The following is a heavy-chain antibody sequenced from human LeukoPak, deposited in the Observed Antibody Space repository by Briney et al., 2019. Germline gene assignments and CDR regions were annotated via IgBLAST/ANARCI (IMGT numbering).Heavy chain of an antibody. CDR3: SRGRDQSKTGDY. V-gene: IGHV4-34*01. CDR2: IHPSGIT. CDR1: DGSSGYY. Sequence: SETLSLTCAVYDGSSGYYWSWIRQAPGQGLEWIGEIHPSGITSFNPSLKSRASISADTSKNQFSLKLTSVTAADTALYYCSRGRDQSKTGDYWGQGTLVTVSS. D-gene: IGHD2-2*01. J-gene: IGHJ4*02.